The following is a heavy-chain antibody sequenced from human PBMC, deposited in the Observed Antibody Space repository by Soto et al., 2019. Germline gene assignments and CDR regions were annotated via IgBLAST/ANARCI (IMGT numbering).Heavy chain of an antibody. D-gene: IGHD3-22*01. CDR1: GGTFSSYA. V-gene: IGHV1-69*13. CDR2: IIPIFGTA. CDR3: ARDPRNSSTLLDY. J-gene: IGHJ4*02. Sequence: ASVKVSCKASGGTFSSYAISWVRQAPGQGLEWMGGIIPIFGTANYAQKFQGRVTITADESTSTAYMELSSLRSEDTAVYYCARDPRNSSTLLDYWGQGTLVTVSS.